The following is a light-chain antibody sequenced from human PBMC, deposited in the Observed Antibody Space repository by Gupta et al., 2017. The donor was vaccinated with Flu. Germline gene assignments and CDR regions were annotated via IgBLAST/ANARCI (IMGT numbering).Light chain of an antibody. CDR3: SSYGGSNAPYV. Sequence: SALPQPPSASGSPGQSVASSCTGTSSAVGGYDFVSWYQQHPGKAPKLMIFEVSKRPSGVPDRFSGSKSGNTASLTVAGLQAEDEADYYCSSYGGSNAPYVFGTGTKLTVL. CDR2: EVS. J-gene: IGLJ1*01. CDR1: SSAVGGYDF. V-gene: IGLV2-8*01.